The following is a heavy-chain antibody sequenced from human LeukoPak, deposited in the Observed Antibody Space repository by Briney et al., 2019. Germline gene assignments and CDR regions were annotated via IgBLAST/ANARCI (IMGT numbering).Heavy chain of an antibody. V-gene: IGHV3-74*01. J-gene: IGHJ4*02. Sequence: GGSLRLSCAVSGFTFSSYWMHWVRQAPGKGLVWVSRIDRDGSRINYADSVKGRFTISRDVSKNTVYLQMNSLRAEDTAVYYCARGGRSSELVWGQGTRVTVSS. D-gene: IGHD6-6*01. CDR1: GFTFSSYW. CDR3: ARGGRSSELV. CDR2: IDRDGSRI.